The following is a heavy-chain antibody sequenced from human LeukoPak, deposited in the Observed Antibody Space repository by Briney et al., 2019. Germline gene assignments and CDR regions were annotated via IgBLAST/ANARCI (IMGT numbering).Heavy chain of an antibody. J-gene: IGHJ4*02. V-gene: IGHV3-33*01. CDR3: ARDLSYDSSGYYPYFDY. CDR2: IWYDGSNK. Sequence: GGSLRLSCAASGFTFSSYGMQWVRQAPGKGLEGVAVIWYDGSNKYYADSVKGRFTISRDNSKNTLYLQMNSLRAEDTAVYYCARDLSYDSSGYYPYFDYWGQGTLVTVSS. CDR1: GFTFSSYG. D-gene: IGHD3-22*01.